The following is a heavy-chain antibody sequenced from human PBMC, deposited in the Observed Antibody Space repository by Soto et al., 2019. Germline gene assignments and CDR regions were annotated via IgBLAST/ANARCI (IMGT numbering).Heavy chain of an antibody. D-gene: IGHD3-3*01. J-gene: IGHJ6*02. CDR3: ARGGDYDFWSGYYTQHEYAMDV. Sequence: SETLSLTCAVSGGSISSGDYSWSWIRQPPGKGLEWIGYIYHSGSTSYNPSLKSRVTISVDRSKNQYSLKLTSVTAADTAVYYCARGGDYDFWSGYYTQHEYAMDVWGQGTTFTVSS. V-gene: IGHV4-30-2*01. CDR2: IYHSGST. CDR1: GGSISSGDYS.